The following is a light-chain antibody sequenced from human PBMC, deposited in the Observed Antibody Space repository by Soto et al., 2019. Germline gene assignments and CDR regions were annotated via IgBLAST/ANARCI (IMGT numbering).Light chain of an antibody. Sequence: QSALTQPASVSGSPGQSIPISCIGTSSDIGACQQNPGKVPKVLIFEVSYRPSGVSNRFCGYKSGNTASLTISGLQSDDEADYYCAAWDDSLNGVVFGGGTQLTVL. J-gene: IGLJ2*01. CDR3: AAWDDSLNGVV. CDR2: EVS. CDR1: SSDIGA. V-gene: IGLV2-14*01.